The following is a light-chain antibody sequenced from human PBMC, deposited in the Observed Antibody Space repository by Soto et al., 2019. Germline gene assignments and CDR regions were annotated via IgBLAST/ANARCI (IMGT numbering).Light chain of an antibody. CDR1: QTVSSSY. V-gene: IGKV3D-20*02. Sequence: IGVTQSAGTLSLTPGERATLSCRPSQTVSSSYLAWYQQKLGQAPRLLIYGASSRATGIPARFSGSGSGTDFTLTISSLEPEDFAVYYCQQCSNWPPVTFAQGTKVEI. CDR3: QQCSNWPPVT. CDR2: GAS. J-gene: IGKJ1*01.